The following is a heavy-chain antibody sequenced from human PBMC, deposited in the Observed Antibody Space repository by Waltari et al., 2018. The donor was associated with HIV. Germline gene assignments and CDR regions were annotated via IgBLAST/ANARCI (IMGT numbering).Heavy chain of an antibody. J-gene: IGHJ4*02. CDR1: GGSISSSSYY. D-gene: IGHD6-13*01. V-gene: IGHV4-39*01. CDR3: ARSPAYSSSWYGGY. CDR2: IYYSRST. Sequence: QLQLQESGPGLVKPSETLSLTCTVSGGSISSSSYYWGWIRQPPGKGRELTGSIYYSRSTYYNPSLKSRVTISVEPSKSQSSLKLSSVTATDPAVYSCARSPAYSSSWYGGYSSRGTLVTVSS.